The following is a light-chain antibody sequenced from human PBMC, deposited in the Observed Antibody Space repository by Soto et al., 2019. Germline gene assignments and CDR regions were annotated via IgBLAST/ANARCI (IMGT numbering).Light chain of an antibody. CDR3: QQRSDWTPLT. CDR1: QNIRTY. J-gene: IGKJ4*01. Sequence: EIVLTQSPDTLSLSPWERSTLSCRASQNIRTYLAWYQQKPGQSPRLLVYDAVNRAAGAPDRFSGSGSGSDFTLTISSLEPEDSAVYVCQQRSDWTPLTFGGGTKVDIK. V-gene: IGKV3-11*01. CDR2: DAV.